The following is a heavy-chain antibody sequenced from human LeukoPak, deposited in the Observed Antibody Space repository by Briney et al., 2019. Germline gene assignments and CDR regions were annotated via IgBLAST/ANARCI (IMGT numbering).Heavy chain of an antibody. J-gene: IGHJ3*02. D-gene: IGHD3-9*01. V-gene: IGHV1-18*01. CDR1: GYTFTSYG. CDR3: ARRGLRYFDRGAFDI. Sequence: GASVKVSCKASGYTFTSYGISWVRQAPGQGLEWMGWISAYNGNTNYAQKLQGRVTMTTDTSTSTAYMELRSLRSDDTAVYYCARRGLRYFDRGAFDIWGQGTMVTVSS. CDR2: ISAYNGNT.